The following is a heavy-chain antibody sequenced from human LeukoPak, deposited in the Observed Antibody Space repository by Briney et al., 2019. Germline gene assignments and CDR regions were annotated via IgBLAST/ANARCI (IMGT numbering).Heavy chain of an antibody. CDR2: ISASGNTI. D-gene: IGHD3-3*01. J-gene: IGHJ3*02. V-gene: IGHV3-48*03. CDR1: GFTFSNHE. CDR3: ARGGSLGYLLNAFDI. Sequence: GGSLRLSCAASGFTFSNHEMDWVRQAPGKGLEWVSYISASGNTIYADSVRGRFTISRDNARKSVFLQMNRLRAEDTAVYYCARGGSLGYLLNAFDIWGQGTMVTV.